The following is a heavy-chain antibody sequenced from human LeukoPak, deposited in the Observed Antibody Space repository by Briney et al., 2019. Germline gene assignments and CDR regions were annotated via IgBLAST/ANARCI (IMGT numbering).Heavy chain of an antibody. CDR3: ARGGWCSSTSCYSDWFDP. J-gene: IGHJ5*02. D-gene: IGHD2-2*02. CDR1: GFTFSGYG. V-gene: IGHV3-33*01. Sequence: GGSLRLSCAASGFTFSGYGMHWVRQAPGKGLEWVAVIWYDGSNKYYADSVKGRFTISRDNSKNTLYLQMNSLRAEDTAVYYCARGGWCSSTSCYSDWFDPWGQGTLVTVSS. CDR2: IWYDGSNK.